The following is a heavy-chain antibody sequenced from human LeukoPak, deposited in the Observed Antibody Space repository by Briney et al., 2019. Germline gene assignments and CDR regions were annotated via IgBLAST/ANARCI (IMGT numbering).Heavy chain of an antibody. CDR2: IYSGGST. CDR1: GFTFSSSA. V-gene: IGHV3-66*01. D-gene: IGHD1-14*01. J-gene: IGHJ5*02. CDR3: ARDRTAGLNWFDP. Sequence: GGSLRLSCAASGFTFSSSAMSWVRQAPGKGLEWVSVIYSGGSTYYADSVKGRFTISRDNSKNTLYLQMNSLRAEDAAVYYCARDRTAGLNWFDPWGQGTLVTVSS.